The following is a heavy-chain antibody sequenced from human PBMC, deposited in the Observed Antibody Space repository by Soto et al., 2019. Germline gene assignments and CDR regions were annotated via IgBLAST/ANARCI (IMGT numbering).Heavy chain of an antibody. CDR3: ARVPTHVGYCSGGSCYGFPWVPYYFDY. V-gene: IGHV5-51*01. Sequence: GESLKISCKGSGYSFTSYWIGWVRQMPGKGLEWMGIIYPGDSDTRYSPSFQGQVTISADKSISTAYLQWSSLKASDTAMYYFARVPTHVGYCSGGSCYGFPWVPYYFDYWGQGTLVTVSS. D-gene: IGHD2-15*01. J-gene: IGHJ4*02. CDR1: GYSFTSYW. CDR2: IYPGDSDT.